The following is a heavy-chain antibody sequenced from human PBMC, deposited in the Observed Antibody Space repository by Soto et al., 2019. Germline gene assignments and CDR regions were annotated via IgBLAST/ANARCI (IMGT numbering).Heavy chain of an antibody. J-gene: IGHJ5*02. CDR3: VREGYCGSDSCNWFDP. D-gene: IGHD2-2*01. CDR1: GGSITGTSYY. V-gene: IGHV4-39*02. Sequence: QLQLQESGPGLVKPSETLSLTCTVSGGSITGTSYYCTWLRQAPGKGLEWIGSIYYSGSTFYNPSLKRRVSMSLDSSKNVVSLKLSSVTAADTAVYYCVREGYCGSDSCNWFDPWGQGTLVTVSS. CDR2: IYYSGST.